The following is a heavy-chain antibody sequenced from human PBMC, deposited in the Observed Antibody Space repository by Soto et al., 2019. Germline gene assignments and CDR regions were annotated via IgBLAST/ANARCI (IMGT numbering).Heavy chain of an antibody. Sequence: QLVESGGGLIQPGGSLILSCAASGFTVSSNFMTWVRQAPGKGLEWVSVIYTGGSTYYTDSVKGRFTISRDNSKNTLYLQMNSLRAEDTALYYCARGGPAYWFDPWGQGTLVTVSS. CDR1: GFTVSSNF. D-gene: IGHD2-2*01. J-gene: IGHJ5*02. CDR2: IYTGGST. V-gene: IGHV3-53*01. CDR3: ARGGPAYWFDP.